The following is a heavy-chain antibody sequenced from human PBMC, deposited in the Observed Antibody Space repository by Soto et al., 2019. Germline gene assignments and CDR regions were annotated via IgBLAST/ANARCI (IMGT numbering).Heavy chain of an antibody. Sequence: SETLSLTCTVSGGSISSYYWSWIRQPPGKGLEWIGYIYYSGSTNYNPSLKSRVTISVDTSKNQFSLKLSSVTAADTAVYYCARIEKYSGGSYWGQGTLVTVSS. CDR1: GGSISSYY. CDR2: IYYSGST. D-gene: IGHD1-26*01. J-gene: IGHJ4*02. CDR3: ARIEKYSGGSY. V-gene: IGHV4-59*01.